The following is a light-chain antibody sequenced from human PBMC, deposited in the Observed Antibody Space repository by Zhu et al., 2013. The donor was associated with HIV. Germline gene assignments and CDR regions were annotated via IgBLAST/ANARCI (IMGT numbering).Light chain of an antibody. J-gene: IGKJ5*01. CDR1: QRIGSY. CDR2: AAS. CDR3: QQLKTYPIT. Sequence: DIQMTQSPSSLSASVGDRVTITCRASQRIGSYLSWYQFQPGRAPRLLIYAASSLQSGVPLRFSGRQSGTQFTLTISSLQPEDVATYYCQQLKTYPITFGQGTRLEIK. V-gene: IGKV1-39*01.